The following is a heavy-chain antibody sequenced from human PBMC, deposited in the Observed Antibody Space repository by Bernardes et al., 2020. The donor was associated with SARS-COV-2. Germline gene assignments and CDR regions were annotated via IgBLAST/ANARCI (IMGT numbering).Heavy chain of an antibody. CDR3: ARDRYPYSSGWYAFDY. CDR1: GFTFSNYW. V-gene: IGHV3-74*01. J-gene: IGHJ4*02. D-gene: IGHD6-19*01. Sequence: GSLRLSCAASGFTFSNYWMHWVRQAPGKGLVWVSGINSDGSSTSYADSVKGRFTISRDNAKNTLSLQMNSLRAEDTALYYCARDRYPYSSGWYAFDYWGQGTLVTVSS. CDR2: INSDGSST.